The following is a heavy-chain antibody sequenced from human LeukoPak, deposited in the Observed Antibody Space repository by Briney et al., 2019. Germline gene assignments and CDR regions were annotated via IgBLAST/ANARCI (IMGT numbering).Heavy chain of an antibody. CDR1: GGSISSYY. CDR2: IFYSGST. Sequence: SETLSLTCTVSGGSISSYYWSWIRQPPGKGLEWIGYIFYSGSTNYNPSFKSRVTISVGTSKNQFSLKLSSVTAADTAVYYCARGSSSWPYAFDIWGQGTMVTVSS. CDR3: ARGSSSWPYAFDI. D-gene: IGHD6-13*01. V-gene: IGHV4-59*01. J-gene: IGHJ3*02.